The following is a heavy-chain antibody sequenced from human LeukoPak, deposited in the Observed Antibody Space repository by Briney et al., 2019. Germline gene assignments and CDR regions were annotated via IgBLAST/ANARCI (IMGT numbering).Heavy chain of an antibody. D-gene: IGHD3-22*01. Sequence: SETLSLTCAVYGGSFSGYYWSWIRQPPGKGLEWIGEINHSGSTSYNPSLKSRVTISVDTSKNQLSLKLSSVTAADTAVYYCARGRNHYYDSSGYYSVYNWFDPWGQGTLVTVSS. CDR3: ARGRNHYYDSSGYYSVYNWFDP. V-gene: IGHV4-34*01. CDR2: INHSGST. J-gene: IGHJ5*02. CDR1: GGSFSGYY.